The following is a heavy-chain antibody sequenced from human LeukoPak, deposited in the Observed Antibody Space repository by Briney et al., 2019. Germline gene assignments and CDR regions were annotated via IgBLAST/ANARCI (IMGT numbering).Heavy chain of an antibody. CDR3: ARLYGSSTGGEAFDI. V-gene: IGHV4-4*07. Sequence: SETLSLTCTVSGGSISSYYWSWIRQPAGKGLEWIGHIYTSGSTNYNPSLKSRVTMSVVTSKNQFSLKLTSVTAADTAVYYCARLYGSSTGGEAFDIWGQGTMVTVSS. J-gene: IGHJ3*02. D-gene: IGHD2/OR15-2a*01. CDR1: GGSISSYY. CDR2: IYTSGST.